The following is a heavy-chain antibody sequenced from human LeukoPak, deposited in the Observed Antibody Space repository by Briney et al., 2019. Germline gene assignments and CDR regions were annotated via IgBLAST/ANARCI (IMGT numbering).Heavy chain of an antibody. CDR3: ARSHSGWYQLGDY. D-gene: IGHD6-19*01. V-gene: IGHV1-69*05. Sequence: GASVKVSCKASGYTFTCYAISWVRQAPGQGLEWMGRIIPIFRTANYAQKFQGRVTITTDESTSTAYMELSSLRPEDTAVYYCARSHSGWYQLGDYWGQGPLVTVSS. CDR1: GYTFTCYA. J-gene: IGHJ4*02. CDR2: IIPIFRTA.